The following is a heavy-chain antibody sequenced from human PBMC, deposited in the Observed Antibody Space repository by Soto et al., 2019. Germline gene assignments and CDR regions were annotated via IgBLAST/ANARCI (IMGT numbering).Heavy chain of an antibody. CDR1: GFTFTACG. D-gene: IGHD1-26*01. CDR3: ARDGSGSGSYQLEL. J-gene: IGHJ4*02. Sequence: GGSLRLSCAASGFTFTACGMHWVHQAPGKGLEWVAVIWYDGSNKYYADSVKGRFTISRDNSKNTLYLQMNSLRSEDTAVYYCARDGSGSGSYQLELWGQGTLVTVSS. CDR2: IWYDGSNK. V-gene: IGHV3-33*01.